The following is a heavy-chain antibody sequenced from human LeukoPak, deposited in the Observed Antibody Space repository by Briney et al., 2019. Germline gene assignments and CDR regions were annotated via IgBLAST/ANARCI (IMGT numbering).Heavy chain of an antibody. CDR2: MNPNSGNT. CDR1: GYTFTSYD. D-gene: IGHD2-15*01. CDR3: ARNVGSGFDY. V-gene: IGHV1-8*01. J-gene: IGHJ4*02. Sequence: ASVKVSCKASGYTFTSYDINWVRQATGQGLEWMGWMNPNSGNTSYAQKFQGSVTMARDMSTSTVYMELRSLKSEDTAVYYCARNVGSGFDYWGQGTLVTVSS.